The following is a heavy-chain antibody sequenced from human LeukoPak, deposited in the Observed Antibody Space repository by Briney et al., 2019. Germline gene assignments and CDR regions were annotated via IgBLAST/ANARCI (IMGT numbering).Heavy chain of an antibody. CDR3: ARGLVVGGTGVWAFDI. Sequence: AGGSLRLSCAASGFTFSSYGMHWVRQAPGKGLEWVAVISYDGSNKYYADSVKGRFTISRDNSKNTLYLQMNSLRAEDTALYYCARGLVVGGTGVWAFDIWGQGTMVTVSS. CDR1: GFTFSSYG. V-gene: IGHV3-30*03. J-gene: IGHJ3*02. D-gene: IGHD1-26*01. CDR2: ISYDGSNK.